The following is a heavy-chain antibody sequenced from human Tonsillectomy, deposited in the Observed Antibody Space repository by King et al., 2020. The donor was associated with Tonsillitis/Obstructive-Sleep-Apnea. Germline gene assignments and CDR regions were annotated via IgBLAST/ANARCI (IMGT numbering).Heavy chain of an antibody. Sequence: QLQESGPGLVEASETLSLTCTVSGGSISSLYWSWIRQTPGKGLEWLGYIYYSGTTNYNPSLKSRVTISVDTSKNKFSLKLNSVTAADTAVYYCARTIIATRRQGYFDLWGRGTQVTVSS. CDR2: IYYSGTT. D-gene: IGHD6-6*01. J-gene: IGHJ2*01. V-gene: IGHV4-59*11. CDR3: ARTIIATRRQGYFDL. CDR1: GGSISSLY.